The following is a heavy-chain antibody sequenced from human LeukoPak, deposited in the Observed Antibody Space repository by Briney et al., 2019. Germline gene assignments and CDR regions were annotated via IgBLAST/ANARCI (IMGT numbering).Heavy chain of an antibody. Sequence: PGGSLRLSCAASGFTFSSYAMSWVRQAPGKGLEWVSAISGSGGSTYYADSVKGRFTISRDNPKNTLYLQMNSLRAEDTAVYYCAKSKISWVYSHDYWGQGTLVTVSS. CDR1: GFTFSSYA. D-gene: IGHD1-26*01. J-gene: IGHJ4*02. V-gene: IGHV3-23*01. CDR3: AKSKISWVYSHDY. CDR2: ISGSGGST.